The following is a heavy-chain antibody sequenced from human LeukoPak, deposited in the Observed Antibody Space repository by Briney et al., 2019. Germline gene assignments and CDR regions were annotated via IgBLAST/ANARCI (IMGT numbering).Heavy chain of an antibody. CDR2: ISTTSDAM. Sequence: GGSLRLSCAASGFTFSDYAMNWVRQAPGKGLEWLSFISTTSDAMYYADSVKGRLTVSRDNAENSLYLQMNSLRAEDTAVYYCASGGHLDWWGQGALVTVAS. D-gene: IGHD3-16*01. V-gene: IGHV3-69-1*01. J-gene: IGHJ4*02. CDR3: ASGGHLDW. CDR1: GFTFSDYA.